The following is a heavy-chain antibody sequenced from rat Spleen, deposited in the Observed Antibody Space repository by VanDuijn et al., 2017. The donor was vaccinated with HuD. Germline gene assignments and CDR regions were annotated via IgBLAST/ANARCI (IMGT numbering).Heavy chain of an antibody. J-gene: IGHJ1*01. V-gene: IGHV5-19*01. Sequence: EVQLVESGGGLVQPGRSLKLSCAASGFTFSNCGMHWIRQAPTKGLEWVASISPSGGSTYYRDSVRGRFTISRTNAESTLYLHMDSLTSEDTATYYCARHPQLGAFWYFDFWGPGTMVTVSS. CDR2: ISPSGGST. CDR3: ARHPQLGAFWYFDF. D-gene: IGHD5-1*01. CDR1: GFTFSNCG.